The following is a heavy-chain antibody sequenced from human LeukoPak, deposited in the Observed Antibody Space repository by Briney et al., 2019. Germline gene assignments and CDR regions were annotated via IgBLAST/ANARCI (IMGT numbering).Heavy chain of an antibody. CDR1: GGSISSYY. D-gene: IGHD3-10*01. Sequence: SETLSLTCTVSGGSISSYYWSWIRQPPGKGLEWIGYIYYSGSTNYNPSLKSRVTISVDTSKNQFSLKLSSVTTADTAVYYCARRSYGSASPLRMDVWGQGTTVTVSS. J-gene: IGHJ6*02. CDR2: IYYSGST. V-gene: IGHV4-59*08. CDR3: ARRSYGSASPLRMDV.